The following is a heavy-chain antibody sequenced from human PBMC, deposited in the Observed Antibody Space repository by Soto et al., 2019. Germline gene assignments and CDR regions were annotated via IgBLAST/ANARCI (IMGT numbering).Heavy chain of an antibody. CDR1: GFTFSTFG. CDR3: PKGSLIIPSPRMNAFEI. J-gene: IGHJ3*02. CDR2: IAYDGSKK. D-gene: IGHD3-22*01. Sequence: QVQLVEPGGGVGQSGRSLRLSCAASGFTFSTFGMHWARPAPGKGLEWVAIIAYDGSKKYYADSVQGRFTISRDNSKNALSLQMNSLRPQDTSGYYWPKGSLIIPSPRMNAFEIRGPGTRLTVSS. V-gene: IGHV3-30*18.